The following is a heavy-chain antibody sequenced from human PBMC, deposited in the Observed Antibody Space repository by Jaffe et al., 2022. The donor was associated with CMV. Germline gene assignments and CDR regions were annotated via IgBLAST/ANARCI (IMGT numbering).Heavy chain of an antibody. V-gene: IGHV3-23*01. J-gene: IGHJ4*02. CDR2: ISGSGGST. CDR1: GFTFSSYA. CDR3: AKAGYSSGWYARHFDY. D-gene: IGHD6-19*01. Sequence: EVQLLESGGGLVQPGGSLRLSCAASGFTFSSYAMSWVRQAPGKGLEWVSAISGSGGSTYYADSVKGRFTISRDNSKNTLYLQMNSLRAEDTAVYYCAKAGYSSGWYARHFDYWGQGTLVTVSS.